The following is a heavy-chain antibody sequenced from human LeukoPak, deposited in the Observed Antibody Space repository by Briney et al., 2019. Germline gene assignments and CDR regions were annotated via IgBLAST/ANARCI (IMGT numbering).Heavy chain of an antibody. CDR1: GGSISSYY. CDR3: AALSSIAAH. CDR2: IYYSGST. D-gene: IGHD6-6*01. Sequence: SETLSLTCTASGGSISSYYWSWIRQPPGKGLEWIGYIYYSGSTNYNPSLKSRVTISVDTSKNQFSLKLSSVTAADTAVYYCAALSSIAAHWGQGTLVTVSS. V-gene: IGHV4-59*01. J-gene: IGHJ4*02.